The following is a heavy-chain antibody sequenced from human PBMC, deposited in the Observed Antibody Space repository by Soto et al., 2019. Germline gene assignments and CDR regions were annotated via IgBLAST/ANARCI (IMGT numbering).Heavy chain of an antibody. J-gene: IGHJ6*02. D-gene: IGHD2-2*01. Sequence: GGSLRLSCAASGFTFSSYAMSWVRQAPGKGLEWVSAISGSGGSTYYADSVKGRFTISRDNSKNTLYLQMNSLRAEDTAVYYCAKEALVVPAAKFYYGMDVWGQGTTVTVSS. CDR3: AKEALVVPAAKFYYGMDV. V-gene: IGHV3-23*01. CDR1: GFTFSSYA. CDR2: ISGSGGST.